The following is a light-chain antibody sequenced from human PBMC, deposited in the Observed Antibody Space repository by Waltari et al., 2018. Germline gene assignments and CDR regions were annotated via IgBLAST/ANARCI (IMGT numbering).Light chain of an antibody. Sequence: EIVLTQSPGTLSLSPGERATLSCRASQSIASDYLAWYQKKPGQAPRPLIYGASGRANGIPNRFSGRGSWEGFTLTISRLEPAEFAVYYCHDCGFSPMWTFGQGTKVE. CDR1: QSIASDY. CDR3: HDCGFSPMWT. CDR2: GAS. V-gene: IGKV3-20*01. J-gene: IGKJ1*01.